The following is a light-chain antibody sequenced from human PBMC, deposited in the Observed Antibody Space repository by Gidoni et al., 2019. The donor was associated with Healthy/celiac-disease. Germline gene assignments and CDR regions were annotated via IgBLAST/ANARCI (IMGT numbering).Light chain of an antibody. V-gene: IGKV3-20*01. CDR2: GAS. Sequence: EIVLTQSPGTLSLSPGERATLSCRASQSVSSSYLAWYQQKPGQAPRLLIYGASSRATGIPDRCSGSGSGTDFTLTISRLEPEDFAVYYCQQDGSSPMYTFGQGTKLEIK. CDR3: QQDGSSPMYT. CDR1: QSVSSSY. J-gene: IGKJ2*01.